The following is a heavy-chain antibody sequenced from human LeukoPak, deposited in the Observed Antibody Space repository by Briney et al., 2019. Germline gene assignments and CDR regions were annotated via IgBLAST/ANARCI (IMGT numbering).Heavy chain of an antibody. CDR3: ARVGRMTTVVIRAFDI. J-gene: IGHJ3*02. D-gene: IGHD4-23*01. Sequence: SETLSLTCAVYGGSLSGYYSSWLRQPAGKGLEWIGEINHRGSTNYNPPLKSRVTISLEQSKIQFSLKLSSVPAADTAVYYCARVGRMTTVVIRAFDIRGEGTMVTVSS. CDR2: INHRGST. CDR1: GGSLSGYY. V-gene: IGHV4-34*01.